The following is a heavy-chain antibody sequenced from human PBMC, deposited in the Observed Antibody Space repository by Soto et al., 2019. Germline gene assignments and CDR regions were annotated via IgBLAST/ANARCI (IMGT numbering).Heavy chain of an antibody. CDR3: ARAYSNYPLGWFDP. CDR1: GGSISSGDYY. D-gene: IGHD4-4*01. J-gene: IGHJ5*02. CDR2: IYYSGST. V-gene: IGHV4-30-4*01. Sequence: KESGPTLVKPSQTLSLTCTVSGGSISSGDYYWSWIRQPPGKGLEWIGYIYYSGSTYYNPSLKSRVTISVDTSKNQFSLKLSSVTAADTAVYYCARAYSNYPLGWFDPWGQGTLVTVSS.